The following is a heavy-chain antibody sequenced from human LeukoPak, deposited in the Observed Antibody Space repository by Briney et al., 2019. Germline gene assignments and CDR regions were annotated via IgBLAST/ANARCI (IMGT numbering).Heavy chain of an antibody. D-gene: IGHD3-22*01. V-gene: IGHV3-7*03. J-gene: IGHJ3*02. Sequence: GGSLRLSCEGSAFIFSGHWMNWVRQTPGKGLEWVASIKEDGSERQYVDSVKGRFSISRDNTKGSLFLQLNSLRAEDTAVYYCARDPTLAMIVGSDTLDAFDIWGQGTMVTVSS. CDR3: ARDPTLAMIVGSDTLDAFDI. CDR2: IKEDGSER. CDR1: AFIFSGHW.